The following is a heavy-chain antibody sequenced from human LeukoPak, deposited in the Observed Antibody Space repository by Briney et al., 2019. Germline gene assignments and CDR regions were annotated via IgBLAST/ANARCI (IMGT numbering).Heavy chain of an antibody. CDR3: AKGAWSYYDSSHFDY. V-gene: IGHV3-23*01. D-gene: IGHD3-22*01. CDR1: GFTFSSYA. Sequence: GGSLRLSCAASGFTFSSYAMSWVRQAPGKGLEWVSAISGSGGSTYYADSVKGRFTISRDNSKNTLYLRMNSLRAGDTAVYYCAKGAWSYYDSSHFDYWGQGTLVTVSS. CDR2: ISGSGGST. J-gene: IGHJ4*02.